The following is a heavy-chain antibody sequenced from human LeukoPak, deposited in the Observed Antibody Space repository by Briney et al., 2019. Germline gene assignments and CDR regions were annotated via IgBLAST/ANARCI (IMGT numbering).Heavy chain of an antibody. D-gene: IGHD6-6*01. CDR2: INPNSGGT. Sequence: GASVKVSCKASGYTFTSYGISWVRQAPGQGLEWMGRINPNSGGTNYAQKFQGRVTMTRDTSISTAYMELSRLRSDDTAVYYCARDQRTYYSSSSTSDYWGQGTLVTVSS. CDR3: ARDQRTYYSSSSTSDY. J-gene: IGHJ4*02. V-gene: IGHV1-2*06. CDR1: GYTFTSYG.